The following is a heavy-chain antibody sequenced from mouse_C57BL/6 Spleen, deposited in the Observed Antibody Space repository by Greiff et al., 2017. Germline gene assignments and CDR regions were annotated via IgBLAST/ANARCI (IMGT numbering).Heavy chain of an antibody. CDR2: IGPGNGST. CDR1: GYTFTDYY. V-gene: IGHV1-77*01. D-gene: IGHD1-1*01. J-gene: IGHJ2*01. CDR3: ARSGNYGSHFDY. Sequence: QVQLQQSGAELVEPGASVKISCKASGYTFTDYYINWVKQRPGQGLEWIGNIGPGNGSTYYNEKFKGKATLTADKSSSTAYMQLSSLTSEDSAVYYCARSGNYGSHFDYWGQGTTLTVSS.